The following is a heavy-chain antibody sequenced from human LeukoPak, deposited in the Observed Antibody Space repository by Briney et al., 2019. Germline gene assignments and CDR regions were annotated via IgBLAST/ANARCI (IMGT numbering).Heavy chain of an antibody. CDR1: GFTFSSYA. V-gene: IGHV3-23*01. D-gene: IGHD3-10*01. CDR3: AKEYGSGSYLYYYYGMDV. Sequence: GGSLRLSCAASGFTFSSYAMSWVRQAPGKGLEWVSTISGSGGTGTYYADSVKGRFTISRDNSKSTLYLPMNSLRAEDTAVYYCAKEYGSGSYLYYYYGMDVWGQGTTVTVSS. CDR2: ISGSGGTGT. J-gene: IGHJ6*02.